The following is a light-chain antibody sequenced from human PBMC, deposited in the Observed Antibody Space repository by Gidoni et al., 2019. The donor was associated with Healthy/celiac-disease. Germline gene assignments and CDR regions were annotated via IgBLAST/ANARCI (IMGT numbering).Light chain of an antibody. Sequence: EIVLTQSPGTLSLSPGERATLSCRASQSVSSSYLAWYQQKPGQAPRLLIYGASNRATGIPDRFSGSGSGTDFTLTISRLEPEDFAVYYCQQYGSSPGFGPXTKVDIK. J-gene: IGKJ3*01. V-gene: IGKV3-20*01. CDR1: QSVSSSY. CDR2: GAS. CDR3: QQYGSSPG.